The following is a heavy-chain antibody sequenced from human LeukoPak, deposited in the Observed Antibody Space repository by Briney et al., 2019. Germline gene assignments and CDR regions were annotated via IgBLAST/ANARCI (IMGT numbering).Heavy chain of an antibody. J-gene: IGHJ3*02. V-gene: IGHV4-34*01. CDR2: INHSGST. D-gene: IGHD6-13*01. CDR3: ARIRIGAARKAFDI. Sequence: SETLSLTCAVYGGSFSGYYWSWIRQPPGKGLEWIWEINHSGSTNYNPSPKSRVTISVHTLTNQYPLKLRPVTAADPAVYYCARIRIGAARKAFDIWGQGTMVSVSS. CDR1: GGSFSGYY.